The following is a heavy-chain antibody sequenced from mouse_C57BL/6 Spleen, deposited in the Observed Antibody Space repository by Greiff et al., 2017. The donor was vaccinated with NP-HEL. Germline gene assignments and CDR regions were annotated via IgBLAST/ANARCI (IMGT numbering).Heavy chain of an antibody. V-gene: IGHV1-64*01. CDR1: GYTFTSYW. D-gene: IGHD1-1*01. CDR2: IDPNSGST. Sequence: QVQLQQPGAELVKPGASVKLSCKASGYTFTSYWMHWVKQRPGQGLEWIGMIDPNSGSTNYNEKFKGESTLTVDKSSSTAYIQLSSLTSEDSAVYYCAREDFTTVVSRYFDVWGTGTTVTVSS. CDR3: AREDFTTVVSRYFDV. J-gene: IGHJ1*03.